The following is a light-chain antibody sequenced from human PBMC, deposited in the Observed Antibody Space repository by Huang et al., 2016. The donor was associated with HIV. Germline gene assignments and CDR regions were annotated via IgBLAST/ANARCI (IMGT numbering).Light chain of an antibody. CDR2: QVS. V-gene: IGKV2-30*01. J-gene: IGKJ1*01. CDR3: MQGTHWPGT. CDR1: QSLVSSDGDIS. Sequence: DVVMTQFPLSLPVTLGQPASIFCKSSQSLVSSDGDISLNWLHQRPGHSPRRLIYQVSKRDSGVPDRFSGSGAGSLFALRISRVEAEDVAVYYCMQGTHWPGTFGQGTKLEI.